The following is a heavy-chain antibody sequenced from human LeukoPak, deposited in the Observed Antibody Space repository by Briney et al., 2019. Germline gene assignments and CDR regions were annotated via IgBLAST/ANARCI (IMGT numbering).Heavy chain of an antibody. J-gene: IGHJ4*02. V-gene: IGHV3-53*01. Sequence: GGSLRLSCVASGFIVSTTHMSWVRQAPGKGPEWVSVIYRGDGNYYADSVKGRFSISRDDPKNTLHLQMNGLRVEDTAVYFCTRTGYSDYVHDSWGPGTLVTVSS. CDR3: TRTGYSDYVHDS. D-gene: IGHD4-11*01. CDR1: GFIVSTTH. CDR2: IYRGDGN.